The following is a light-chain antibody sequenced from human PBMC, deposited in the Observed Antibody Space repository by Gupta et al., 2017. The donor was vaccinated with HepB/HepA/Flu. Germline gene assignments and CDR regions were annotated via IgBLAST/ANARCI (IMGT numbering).Light chain of an antibody. Sequence: DIQMTQSPSPLSASVGDRVTITCRASQSISSWLAWYQQKPGKAPKLLIYEASRLESGVPSRFSGSGSGTEFTLTISSLQPDDFATYYCQHKSSSSYTFGQGTKVDIK. CDR1: QSISSW. CDR2: EAS. CDR3: QHKSSSSYT. V-gene: IGKV1-5*03. J-gene: IGKJ2*01.